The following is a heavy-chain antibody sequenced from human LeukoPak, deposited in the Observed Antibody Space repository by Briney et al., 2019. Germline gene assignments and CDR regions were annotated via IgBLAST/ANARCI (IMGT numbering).Heavy chain of an antibody. J-gene: IGHJ5*02. CDR1: GGSFSGYS. D-gene: IGHD6-13*01. Sequence: SETLSLTCAVYGGSFSGYSWSWIRQPPGQGLEWTGEINHSGSTNYNPSLKSRVTISVDTSKNQFSLKLSSVTAADTAVYYCARGRGILNWFDPWGQGTLATVSS. V-gene: IGHV4-34*01. CDR3: ARGRGILNWFDP. CDR2: INHSGST.